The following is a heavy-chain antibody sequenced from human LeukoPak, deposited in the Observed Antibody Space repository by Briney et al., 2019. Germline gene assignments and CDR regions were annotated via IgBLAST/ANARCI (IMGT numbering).Heavy chain of an antibody. J-gene: IGHJ4*02. D-gene: IGHD3-10*01. CDR1: GGSISSGGYY. V-gene: IGHV4-31*01. CDR3: ARDLKEFRVLWFEPISPPQIDY. Sequence: SETLSLTCTVSGGSISSGGYYWSWIRQHPGKGLEWIGYIYYSGSTYYNPSLKSQVTISVDTSKNQFSLKLSSVTAADTAVYYCARDLKEFRVLWFEPISPPQIDYWGQGTLVTVSS. CDR2: IYYSGST.